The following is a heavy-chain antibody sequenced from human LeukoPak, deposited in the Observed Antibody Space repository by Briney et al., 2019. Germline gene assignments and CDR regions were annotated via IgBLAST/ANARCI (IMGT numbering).Heavy chain of an antibody. Sequence: GASVKVSCKASGYTFTSYAMNWVRQAPGQGLEWMGWINTNTGNPTYAQGFTGRFVFSLDTSVSTAYLQISSLKAEDTAVYYCATAIAAAGRLKLFDPWGQGTLVTVSS. CDR2: INTNTGNP. V-gene: IGHV7-4-1*02. D-gene: IGHD6-13*01. CDR3: ATAIAAAGRLKLFDP. J-gene: IGHJ5*02. CDR1: GYTFTSYA.